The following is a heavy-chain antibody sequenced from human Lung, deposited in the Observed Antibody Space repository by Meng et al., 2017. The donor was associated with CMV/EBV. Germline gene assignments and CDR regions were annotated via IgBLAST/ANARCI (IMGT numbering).Heavy chain of an antibody. Sequence: ASMXVSCKASGYTFTSYGISWVRQAPGQGLEWMGWISAYNGNTNYAQKLQGRVTMTTDTSTSTAYMELRSLRSDDTAVYYCARNRYCSSTSCYFDYWGQGTLVTVSS. CDR3: ARNRYCSSTSCYFDY. CDR2: ISAYNGNT. D-gene: IGHD2-2*01. V-gene: IGHV1-18*01. CDR1: GYTFTSYG. J-gene: IGHJ4*02.